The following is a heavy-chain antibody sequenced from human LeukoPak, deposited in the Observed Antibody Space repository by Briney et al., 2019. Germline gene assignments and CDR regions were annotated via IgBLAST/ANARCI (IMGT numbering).Heavy chain of an antibody. J-gene: IGHJ4*02. CDR3: AREIGPIQLHLWGSAFDY. Sequence: ASVKVSCKASGYTFTNYYFHWVRQAPGQGLEWMGIINPSGGSTSHAQKFQGRVTMTRDTSTSTVYMKLSSLRSEDTAVYYCAREIGPIQLHLWGSAFDYWGQGTLVTVSS. CDR2: INPSGGST. D-gene: IGHD5-18*01. V-gene: IGHV1-46*01. CDR1: GYTFTNYY.